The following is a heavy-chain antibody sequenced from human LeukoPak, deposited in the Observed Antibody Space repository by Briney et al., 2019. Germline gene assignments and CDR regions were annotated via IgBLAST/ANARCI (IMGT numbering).Heavy chain of an antibody. CDR3: ARDGYGDPTFNWFDP. J-gene: IGHJ5*02. CDR1: GGTLSSYA. Sequence: SVTVSCMAYGGTLSSYAISWVRQAPGQGLEWMGGIIPTFGTANYAQKFQGRVTITADKSTSTAYMELSSLRSEDTAVYYCARDGYGDPTFNWFDPWGQGTLVTVSS. CDR2: IIPTFGTA. V-gene: IGHV1-69*06. D-gene: IGHD4-17*01.